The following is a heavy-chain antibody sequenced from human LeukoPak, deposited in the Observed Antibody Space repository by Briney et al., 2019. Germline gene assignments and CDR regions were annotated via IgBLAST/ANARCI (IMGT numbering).Heavy chain of an antibody. CDR2: IKQDGSEK. J-gene: IGHJ4*02. CDR3: ARGPTYYDILTGYYLGY. D-gene: IGHD3-9*01. V-gene: IGHV3-7*01. CDR1: GFTFSSYW. Sequence: GGSLRLSCAASGFTFSSYWMSWVRQAPGKGLEWVANIKQDGSEKYYVDSVKGRFTISRDNAKNSLYLQMNSLRAEDTAVYYCARGPTYYDILTGYYLGYWGQGTLVTVSS.